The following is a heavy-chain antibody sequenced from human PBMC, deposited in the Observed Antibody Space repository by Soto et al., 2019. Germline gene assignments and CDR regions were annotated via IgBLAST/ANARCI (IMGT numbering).Heavy chain of an antibody. Sequence: ASVKVSCKVSGCTLTELSMHWVRQAPGKGLEWMGGFDPEDGETIYAQKFQGRVTMTEDTSTDTAYMELSSLRSEDTAVYYCATGLLQYCGGGSCSDYWVKGTLVTVSP. CDR2: FDPEDGET. CDR3: ATGLLQYCGGGSCSDY. V-gene: IGHV1-24*01. D-gene: IGHD2-15*01. CDR1: GCTLTELS. J-gene: IGHJ4*02.